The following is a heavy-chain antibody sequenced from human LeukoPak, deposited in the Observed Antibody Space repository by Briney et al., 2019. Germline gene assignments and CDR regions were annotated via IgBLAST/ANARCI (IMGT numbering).Heavy chain of an antibody. D-gene: IGHD6-13*01. Sequence: SSEILSLTCNVSGGSIINYYWTWVRQPPGKGLEWIGYIYDYGTTNYNPSLKSRVTISVDTSKNQFSLSLTSVTAADTAVYYCARGIRYGNDFWGQGTLVTVSS. CDR3: ARGIRYGNDF. CDR2: IYDYGTT. V-gene: IGHV4-59*01. CDR1: GGSIINYY. J-gene: IGHJ4*02.